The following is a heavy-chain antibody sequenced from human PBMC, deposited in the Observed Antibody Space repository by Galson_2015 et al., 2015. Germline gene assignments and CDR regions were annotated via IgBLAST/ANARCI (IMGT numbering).Heavy chain of an antibody. CDR2: IYTRGST. J-gene: IGHJ4*02. CDR3: AGEDEDEFHY. CDR1: GFTVSSKY. Sequence: SQRLSCAGSGFTVSSKYMSWVRQAPGKGLEWVSLIYTRGSTYYADSVKGRFTISRDNSKNTFYLQMNSLRAEDTAVYYCAGEDEDEFHYWGQGILVTVSS. V-gene: IGHV3-53*01.